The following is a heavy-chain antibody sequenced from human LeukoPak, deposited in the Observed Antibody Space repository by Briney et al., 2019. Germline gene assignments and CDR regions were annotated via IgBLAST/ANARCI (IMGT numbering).Heavy chain of an antibody. CDR3: ARRTGYYDILTGYSSFIHFDY. D-gene: IGHD3-9*01. V-gene: IGHV4-34*01. Sequence: ASETLSLTCAVYGGSFSGYYWSWIRQPPGKGLEWIGEINHSGSTNYNPSLKSRVTISIDTSKNQFSLKLSSVTAADTAVYYCARRTGYYDILTGYSSFIHFDYWGQGTLVTVSS. CDR2: INHSGST. CDR1: GGSFSGYY. J-gene: IGHJ4*02.